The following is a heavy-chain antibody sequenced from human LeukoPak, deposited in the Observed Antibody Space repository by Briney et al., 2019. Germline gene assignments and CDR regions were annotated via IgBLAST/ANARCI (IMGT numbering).Heavy chain of an antibody. CDR3: ARDLSGTYIMSNAFDI. CDR1: GFSFSDYY. D-gene: IGHD1-26*01. V-gene: IGHV3-11*04. Sequence: PGGSLRLSCAASGFSFSDYYMSWFRQAPGKGLEWISYSSGSGSTISYADSVNGRFIISRDNAKNSLYLQMNSLRAEDTAMYYCARDLSGTYIMSNAFDIWGQGTTVTVSS. CDR2: SSGSGSTI. J-gene: IGHJ3*02.